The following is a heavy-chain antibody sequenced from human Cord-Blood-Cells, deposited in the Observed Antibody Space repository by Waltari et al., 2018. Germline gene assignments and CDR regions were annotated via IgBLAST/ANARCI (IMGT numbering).Heavy chain of an antibody. J-gene: IGHJ3*02. D-gene: IGHD3-16*01. Sequence: QVQLQQWGAGLLKPSETLSLPCAVYGGSFSGYYWSWIRQPPGKGLEWIGEINHSGSTNYTPSLKSRVTISVDTSKNQFSLKLSSVTAADTAVYYCARATSWGWGAFDIWGQGTMVTVSS. V-gene: IGHV4-34*01. CDR1: GGSFSGYY. CDR2: INHSGST. CDR3: ARATSWGWGAFDI.